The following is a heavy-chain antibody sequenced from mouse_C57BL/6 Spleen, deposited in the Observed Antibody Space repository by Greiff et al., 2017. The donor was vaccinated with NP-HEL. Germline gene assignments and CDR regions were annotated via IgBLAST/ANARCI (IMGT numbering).Heavy chain of an antibody. Sequence: VQLQESGAELVRPGASVTLSCKASGYTFTDYEMHWVKQTPVHGLEWIGAIDPETGGTAYNQKFKGKAILTADKSSSTAYMELRSLTSEDSAVYYCTGYYGSRTGYFDVWGTGTTVTVSS. D-gene: IGHD1-1*01. V-gene: IGHV1-15*01. J-gene: IGHJ1*03. CDR2: IDPETGGT. CDR3: TGYYGSRTGYFDV. CDR1: GYTFTDYE.